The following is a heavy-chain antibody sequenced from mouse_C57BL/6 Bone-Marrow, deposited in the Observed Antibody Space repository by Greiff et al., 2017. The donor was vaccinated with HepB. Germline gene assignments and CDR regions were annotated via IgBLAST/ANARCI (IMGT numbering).Heavy chain of an antibody. J-gene: IGHJ1*03. CDR2: INPGSGGT. CDR3: AREGIYYGNYGYFDV. Sequence: QVHVKQSGAELVRPGTSVKVSCKASGYAFTNYLIEWVKQRPGQGLEWIGVINPGSGGTNYNEKFKGKATLTADKSSSTAYMQLSSLTSEDSAVYFCAREGIYYGNYGYFDVWGTGTTVTVSS. V-gene: IGHV1-54*01. CDR1: GYAFTNYL. D-gene: IGHD2-1*01.